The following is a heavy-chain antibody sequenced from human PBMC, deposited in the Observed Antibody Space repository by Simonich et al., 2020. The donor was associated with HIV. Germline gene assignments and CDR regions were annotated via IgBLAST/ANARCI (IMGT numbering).Heavy chain of an antibody. CDR1: GGSISSSNYY. J-gene: IGHJ4*01. D-gene: IGHD3-10*01. Sequence: QVLLQESGPGLVKPSETLSLTCSVSGGSISSSNYYWGWIRQPPGKGLKWIGSIYDSGTTSHNPSLEGRCSISRDTSKTQFSLKLTAGTAADTAVYYCARRGSVSSGSPRYFDSWGHGTLVTVSS. CDR3: ARRGSVSSGSPRYFDS. CDR2: IYDSGTT. V-gene: IGHV4-39*01.